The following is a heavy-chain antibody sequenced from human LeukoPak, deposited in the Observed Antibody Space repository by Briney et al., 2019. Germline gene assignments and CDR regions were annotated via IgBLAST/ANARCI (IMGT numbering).Heavy chain of an antibody. CDR1: GFTFGSYA. D-gene: IGHD5-18*01. Sequence: GGSLRLSCAASGFTFGSYAMSWVRQAPGKGLEWVSAISGSGGSTYYADSVKGRFTISRDNSKNTLYLQMNSLRAEDTAVYYCAKRGGYSYGYLDYWGQGTLVTVSS. J-gene: IGHJ4*02. CDR3: AKRGGYSYGYLDY. V-gene: IGHV3-23*01. CDR2: ISGSGGST.